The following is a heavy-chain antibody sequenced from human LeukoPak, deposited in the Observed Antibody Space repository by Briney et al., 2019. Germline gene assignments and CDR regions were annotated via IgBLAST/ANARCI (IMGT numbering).Heavy chain of an antibody. CDR3: ARDRDDPDAFDI. CDR2: IYYSGST. V-gene: IGHV4-59*01. Sequence: SETLSLTCTVSGGSISSYYWSWIRQPPGKGLEWIGYIYYSGSTNYNPSLKSRVTISVDTSKNQFSLKLSSVTAADTAVYYCARDRDDPDAFDIRGQGTMVTVSS. J-gene: IGHJ3*02. CDR1: GGSISSYY. D-gene: IGHD2-21*01.